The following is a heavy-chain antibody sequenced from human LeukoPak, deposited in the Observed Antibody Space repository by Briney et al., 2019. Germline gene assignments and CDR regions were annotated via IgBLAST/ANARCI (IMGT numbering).Heavy chain of an antibody. V-gene: IGHV3-30*02. CDR1: GFTFSSYG. J-gene: IGHJ6*03. D-gene: IGHD5-12*01. CDR3: AKRGGYEAQYYYYYLDV. Sequence: GGSLRLSCAASGFTFSSYGMYWVRQAPDKGLEWVAFIRYDGSNKYCADSVKGRFTVSRDHSKNTLYLQMKSVRAEDTAVYYCAKRGGYEAQYYYYYLDVWGKGTTVTISS. CDR2: IRYDGSNK.